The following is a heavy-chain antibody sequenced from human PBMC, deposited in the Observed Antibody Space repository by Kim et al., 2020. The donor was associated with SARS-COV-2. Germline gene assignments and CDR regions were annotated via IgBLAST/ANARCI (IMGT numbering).Heavy chain of an antibody. CDR1: GFTFSSYG. J-gene: IGHJ4*02. CDR3: AKDRGSSSWEGYDY. D-gene: IGHD6-13*01. Sequence: GGSLRLSCAASGFTFSSYGMHWVRQAPGKGLEWVAVISYDGSNKYYADSVKGRFTISRDNSKNTLYLQMNSLRAEDTAVYYCAKDRGSSSWEGYDYWGQGTLVTVSS. V-gene: IGHV3-30*18. CDR2: ISYDGSNK.